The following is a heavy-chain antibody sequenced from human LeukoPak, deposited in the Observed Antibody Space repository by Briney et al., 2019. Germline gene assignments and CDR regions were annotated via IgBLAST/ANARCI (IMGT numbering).Heavy chain of an antibody. Sequence: SETLSLTCTVSGGSISSGGDYWSWIRQHPGTGLEWIGYIYYSGSTYYNPSLKSRVTISVDTSKNQFSLKPSSETAADTAVYYCARAITVYGVVTPFEPWGQGTLVTVSS. CDR2: IYYSGST. CDR3: ARAITVYGVVTPFEP. J-gene: IGHJ5*02. V-gene: IGHV4-31*03. D-gene: IGHD3-3*01. CDR1: GGSISSGGDY.